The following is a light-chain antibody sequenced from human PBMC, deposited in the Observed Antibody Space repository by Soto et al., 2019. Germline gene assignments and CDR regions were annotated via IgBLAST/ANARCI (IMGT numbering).Light chain of an antibody. CDR1: QSVSSY. Sequence: ETVLTQSPGTLSLSPGERATLSCRASQSVSSYLAWYQQKPGQAPRLLIYDASNRATGIPARFSGSGSGTAFTLTISSLEPEDFEVYYCQQRGNWPLTFGGGTKVEIK. V-gene: IGKV3-11*01. CDR2: DAS. CDR3: QQRGNWPLT. J-gene: IGKJ4*01.